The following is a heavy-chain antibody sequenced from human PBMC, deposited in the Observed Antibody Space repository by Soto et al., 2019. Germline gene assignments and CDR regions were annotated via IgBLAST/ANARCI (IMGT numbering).Heavy chain of an antibody. D-gene: IGHD3-10*01. J-gene: IGHJ6*02. CDR2: IYPGDSDT. V-gene: IGHV5-51*01. CDR1: GYRVTKYL. CDR3: TRPRSGSYRLDYYGMDV. Sequence: PGESLTLSCKGSGYRVTKYLIAWVRQLPRKGLEWMGIIYPGDSDTRYSPSFQGQVTISADKSISTAYLQWRSLRASDTAMYYCTRPRSGSYRLDYYGMDVWGQGTTVTVSS.